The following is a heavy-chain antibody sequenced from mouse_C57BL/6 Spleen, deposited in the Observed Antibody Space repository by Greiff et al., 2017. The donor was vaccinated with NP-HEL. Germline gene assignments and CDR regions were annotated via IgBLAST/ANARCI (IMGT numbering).Heavy chain of an antibody. Sequence: VQLQQSGPGLVKPSQSLSLTCSVTGYSITSGYYWNWIRQFPGNKLEWMGYISYDGSNNYNPSLKNRISITRDTSKNQFFLKLNSVTTEDTATYYCARDKITTAPYAMDYWGQGTSVTVSS. CDR1: GYSITSGYY. CDR2: ISYDGSN. CDR3: ARDKITTAPYAMDY. D-gene: IGHD1-2*01. V-gene: IGHV3-6*01. J-gene: IGHJ4*01.